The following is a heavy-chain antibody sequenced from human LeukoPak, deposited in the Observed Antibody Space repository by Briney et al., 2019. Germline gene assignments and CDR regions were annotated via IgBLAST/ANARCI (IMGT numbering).Heavy chain of an antibody. D-gene: IGHD6-13*01. CDR2: INFDGSEK. Sequence: GGSLRLSCAASGLTFANYWMTWVRQAPGKGLKWVAIINFDGSEKYYADSLKGRFTISRDNAEKSLYLQMNSLRAEDTALYYCARDGDSGWSLSHWGQGTLVTVSS. V-gene: IGHV3-7*01. J-gene: IGHJ1*01. CDR3: ARDGDSGWSLSH. CDR1: GLTFANYW.